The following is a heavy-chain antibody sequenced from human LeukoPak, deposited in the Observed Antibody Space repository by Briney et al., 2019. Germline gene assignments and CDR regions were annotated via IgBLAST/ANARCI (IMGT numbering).Heavy chain of an antibody. J-gene: IGHJ4*02. V-gene: IGHV3-7*01. CDR3: AKVAKYYYGSETYYGFEH. D-gene: IGHD3-10*01. CDR2: IKQDGTEK. CDR1: GFIFTTSW. Sequence: GGSLRLSCAASGFIFTTSWMSWVRQAPGKGLEWVANIKQDGTEKYYVDSLKGRFTISRDNAKNSLYLQMNSLRVEDTAVYYCAKVAKYYYGSETYYGFEHWGQGTPVT.